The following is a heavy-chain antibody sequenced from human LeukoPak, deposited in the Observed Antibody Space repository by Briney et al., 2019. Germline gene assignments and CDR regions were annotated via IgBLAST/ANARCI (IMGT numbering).Heavy chain of an antibody. Sequence: PGGSLRLSCAASGFTFSTYAMSWVRQAPGKGLEWVSLIGGSDGRTRYADSVKGRFTISRDNSKNTLYLEMNSLRAEDTAVYYCAYDSSSYDWGYMDVWGKGTTVTISS. J-gene: IGHJ6*03. CDR2: IGGSDGRT. CDR1: GFTFSTYA. CDR3: AYDSSSYDWGYMDV. V-gene: IGHV3-23*01. D-gene: IGHD3-22*01.